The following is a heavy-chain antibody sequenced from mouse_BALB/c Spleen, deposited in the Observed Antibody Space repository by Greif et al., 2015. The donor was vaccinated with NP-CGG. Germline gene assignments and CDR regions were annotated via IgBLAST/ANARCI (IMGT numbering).Heavy chain of an antibody. D-gene: IGHD2-4*01. CDR2: LNPGSGGT. CDR3: AREGDYGFAY. CDR1: GYAFTNYL. J-gene: IGHJ3*01. Sequence: VQLQQSGTELVRPGTSVKVSCKASGYAFTNYLIEWIKQRPGQGLEWIGVLNPGSGGTNYSEKFKGKATLTADYSSSTAYLQLSGLRSDDSAVYFCAREGDYGFAYWGQGTLVTVSA. V-gene: IGHV1-54*01.